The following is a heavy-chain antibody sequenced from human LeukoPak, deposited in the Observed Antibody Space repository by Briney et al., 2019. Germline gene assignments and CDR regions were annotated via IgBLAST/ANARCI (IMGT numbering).Heavy chain of an antibody. J-gene: IGHJ6*02. CDR1: GSTFSSYA. D-gene: IGHD3-16*01. CDR2: IIPIFGTA. Sequence: ASVKVSCKASGSTFSSYAISWVRQAPGQGLEWMGGIIPIFGTANYAQKFQGRVTITADESTSTAYMELSSLRSEDTAVYYCARDLRLGAWHRPYYGMDVWGQGTTVTVSS. V-gene: IGHV1-69*13. CDR3: ARDLRLGAWHRPYYGMDV.